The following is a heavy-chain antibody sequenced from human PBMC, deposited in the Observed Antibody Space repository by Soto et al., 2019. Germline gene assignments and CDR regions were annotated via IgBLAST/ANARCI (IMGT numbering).Heavy chain of an antibody. D-gene: IGHD2-8*01. J-gene: IGHJ5*02. V-gene: IGHV4-59*01. CDR2: IYYSGST. CDR3: ARLYPRGWFDP. Sequence: SETLSLTCTVSGGSISSYYWSWIRQPPGKGLEWIGYIYYSGSTNYNPSLKSRVTISVDTSKNQFSLKLSSVTAADTAVYYCARLYPRGWFDPWGQGTLVTVSS. CDR1: GGSISSYY.